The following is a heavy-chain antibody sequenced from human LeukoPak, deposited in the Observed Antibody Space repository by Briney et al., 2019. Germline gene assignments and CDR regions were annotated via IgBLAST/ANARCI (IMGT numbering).Heavy chain of an antibody. D-gene: IGHD3-16*01. V-gene: IGHV5-51*01. CDR1: GYSFTNFW. CDR3: AAGGASAP. Sequence: PGESLKISCKGSGYSFTNFWIGWVRQMPGKGLEWMGVISPGDSGIRYSPSFQGQVTISVDKSISTAYLQWSSLKAPDSAMYYCAAGGASAPWGQGTLVTVSS. J-gene: IGHJ5*02. CDR2: ISPGDSGI.